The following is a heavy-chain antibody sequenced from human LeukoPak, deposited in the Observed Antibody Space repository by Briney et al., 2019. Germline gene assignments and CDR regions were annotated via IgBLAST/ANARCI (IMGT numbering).Heavy chain of an antibody. D-gene: IGHD6-19*01. CDR3: ARVSSGWDYYYYGMDV. J-gene: IGHJ6*02. V-gene: IGHV5-51*01. CDR2: IYPGDSDT. CDR1: GYSFTSYW. Sequence: GESLKISCKGSGYSFTSYWIGWVRQMPGKGLEWMGIIYPGDSDTRYSPSFQGQVTISADKSNSTAYLQWSSLKASDTAMYYCARVSSGWDYYYYGMDVWGQGTTVTVSS.